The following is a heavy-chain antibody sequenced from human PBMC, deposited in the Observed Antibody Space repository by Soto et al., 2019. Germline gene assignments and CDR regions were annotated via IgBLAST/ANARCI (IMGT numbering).Heavy chain of an antibody. CDR1: GFIFSDYS. D-gene: IGHD3-22*01. CDR3: ARDSSGRQYYGMDV. V-gene: IGHV3-48*02. CDR2: ITTTSSTM. Sequence: PGGSLRLSCTPSGFIFSDYSMNWVRQAPGKGLEWISYITTTSSTMYYADSVKGRFTISRDNAKNSLYLQMNSLRDEDTAVYYCARDSSGRQYYGMDVGGQGTTVTVSS. J-gene: IGHJ6*02.